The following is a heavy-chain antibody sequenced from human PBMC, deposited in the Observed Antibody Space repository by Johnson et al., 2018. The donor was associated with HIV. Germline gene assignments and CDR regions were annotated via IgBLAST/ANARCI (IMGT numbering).Heavy chain of an antibody. D-gene: IGHD4-17*01. V-gene: IGHV3-13*01. Sequence: VQLVESGGGLVQPGGSLRLSCAASGVTFGSYCMSWVRQAPGKGLEWVPAIGTAGDTDYAASVRGRLTISRENAKNALVLQRNSLRAGDTAVYYCARSGRGTLTTVPDAFDIWGQGTMVTVSS. CDR2: IGTAGDT. CDR1: GVTFGSYC. CDR3: ARSGRGTLTTVPDAFDI. J-gene: IGHJ3*02.